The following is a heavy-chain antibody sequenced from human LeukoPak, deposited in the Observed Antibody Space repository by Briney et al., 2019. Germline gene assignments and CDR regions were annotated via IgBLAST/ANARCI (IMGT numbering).Heavy chain of an antibody. CDR2: IYTSGST. J-gene: IGHJ5*02. CDR1: GFTFSAYW. Sequence: GPLRLFCVGSGFTFSAYWMTCMRQPAGKGLEWIGRIYTSGSTNYNPSLKSRVTMSVDTSKNQFSLKLSSVTAADTAVYYCAGDERRGSYGHWFDPWGQGTLVTVSS. CDR3: AGDERRGSYGHWFDP. D-gene: IGHD3-16*01. V-gene: IGHV4-4*07.